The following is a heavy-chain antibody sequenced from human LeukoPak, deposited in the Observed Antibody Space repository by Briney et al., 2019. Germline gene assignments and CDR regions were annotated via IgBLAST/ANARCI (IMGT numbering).Heavy chain of an antibody. CDR1: GGSFSGYY. J-gene: IGHJ6*03. Sequence: PSETLSLTCAVYGGSFSGYYWSWIRQPPGKGLEWIGSIYYSGSTYYNPSLKSRVTISVDTSKNQFSLKLSSVTAADTAVYYCARGVGGSLDGGYYYYMDVWGKGTTVTVSS. D-gene: IGHD1-26*01. CDR2: IYYSGST. CDR3: ARGVGGSLDGGYYYYMDV. V-gene: IGHV4-34*01.